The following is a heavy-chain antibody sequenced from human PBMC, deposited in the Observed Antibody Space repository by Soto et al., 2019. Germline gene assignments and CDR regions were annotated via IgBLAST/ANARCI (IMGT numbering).Heavy chain of an antibody. CDR2: IYHSGST. J-gene: IGHJ6*02. D-gene: IGHD6-19*01. CDR3: ARDRSIAVAGTIYYYYGIDV. CDR1: GGSISSSNW. V-gene: IGHV4-4*02. Sequence: QVQLQESSPGLVKPSGTLSLTCAVSGGSISSSNWWSWVRQPPGKGLEWIGEIYHSGSTNYNPSLKSRVTISVDKSKNQFSLKLSSVTAADTAVYYCARDRSIAVAGTIYYYYGIDVLGQGTTVTVSS.